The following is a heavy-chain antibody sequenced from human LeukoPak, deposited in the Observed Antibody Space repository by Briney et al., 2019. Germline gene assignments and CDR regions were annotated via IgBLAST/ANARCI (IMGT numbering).Heavy chain of an antibody. CDR1: GGSISTTNW. CDR2: IYHSGNT. CDR3: ARVGDGYNFLDD. V-gene: IGHV4-4*02. D-gene: IGHD5-24*01. J-gene: IGHJ4*02. Sequence: SGTLSLTCAVSGGSISTTNWWSWVRQPPGKELEWIGEIYHSGNTNYNPSLKSRVTMSVDKSKNQFSLNLSSVTAADTALYYCARVGDGYNFLDDWGQGTLVTVS.